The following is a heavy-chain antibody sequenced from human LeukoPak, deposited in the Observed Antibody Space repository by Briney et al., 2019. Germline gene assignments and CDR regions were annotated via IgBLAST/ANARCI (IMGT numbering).Heavy chain of an antibody. V-gene: IGHV1-2*02. CDR3: ARVRANNGRVWYYYYYMDV. CDR2: INPNSGGT. CDR1: GYTFTGYY. D-gene: IGHD3-16*01. J-gene: IGHJ6*03. Sequence: ASVKVSCKASGYTFTGYYMHWVRQAPGQGLEWMGWINPNSGGTNYAQKFQGRVTMTRDTSISTAYMELSRLRSDDTALYYCARVRANNGRVWYYYYYMDVWGKGTTVTVSS.